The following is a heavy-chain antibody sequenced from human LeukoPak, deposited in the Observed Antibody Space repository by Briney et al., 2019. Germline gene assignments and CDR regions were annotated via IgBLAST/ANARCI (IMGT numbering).Heavy chain of an antibody. CDR3: ARDRDYGDYYDAFDI. J-gene: IGHJ3*02. V-gene: IGHV4-34*01. Sequence: SETLSLTCAVYGGSFSGYYWSWIRQPPGKGLEWIGEINHSGSTNYNPSLKSRVTISVDTSKNQFSLKLSSVTAADTAVYYCARDRDYGDYYDAFDIWGQGTMVTVSS. CDR1: GGSFSGYY. CDR2: INHSGST. D-gene: IGHD4-17*01.